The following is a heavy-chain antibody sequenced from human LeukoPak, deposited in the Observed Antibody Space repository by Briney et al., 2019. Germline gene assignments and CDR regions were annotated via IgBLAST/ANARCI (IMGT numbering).Heavy chain of an antibody. CDR3: ATGLIVGATYDDAFDI. D-gene: IGHD1-26*01. Sequence: ASVKVSCKVSGYTLTELSMHWVRQAPGKGLEWMGGFDPEDGETIYAQKFQGRVTMTEDTSTDTAYMELSSLRSEDTAVYYCATGLIVGATYDDAFDIWSQGTMVTVSS. CDR1: GYTLTELS. J-gene: IGHJ3*02. CDR2: FDPEDGET. V-gene: IGHV1-24*01.